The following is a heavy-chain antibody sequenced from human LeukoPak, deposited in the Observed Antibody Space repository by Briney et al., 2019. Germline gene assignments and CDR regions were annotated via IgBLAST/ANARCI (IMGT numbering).Heavy chain of an antibody. D-gene: IGHD4-17*01. CDR1: GGSFSDYR. J-gene: IGHJ3*02. CDR2: INHSGST. CDR3: ARHDYGDTKNAFDI. Sequence: SETLSLTCAVYGGSFSDYRWSWIRQPPGKGLEWIGEINHSGSTNYNPSLKSRVTISVDTSKNQFSLKLSSVTAADTAVYYCARHDYGDTKNAFDIWGQGTMVTVSS. V-gene: IGHV4-34*01.